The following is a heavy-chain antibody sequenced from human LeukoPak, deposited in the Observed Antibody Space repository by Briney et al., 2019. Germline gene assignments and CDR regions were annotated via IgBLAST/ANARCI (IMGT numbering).Heavy chain of an antibody. J-gene: IGHJ4*02. Sequence: GGSLRLSCAASGFTFSDYWMHWVRQAPGKGLVWVSRINSDGSNTNFADSVKGRFTFSRDNAKNTLYLQMNSLRAEDTAVYYCAKRYYFDYWGQGALVTVSS. V-gene: IGHV3-74*01. CDR1: GFTFSDYW. CDR2: INSDGSNT. CDR3: AKRYYFDY.